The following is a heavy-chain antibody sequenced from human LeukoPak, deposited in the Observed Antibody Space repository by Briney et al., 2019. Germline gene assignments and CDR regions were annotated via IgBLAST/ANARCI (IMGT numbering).Heavy chain of an antibody. Sequence: GGSLRLSCAASGFTFSSYSMSWVRQAPGKGLEWVSSISGSGGSTYYATSVKGRFTISRDNSKNTLYLQMNSLRAEDTAVYYCAKDRFIFDYWGQGTLVTVSS. V-gene: IGHV3-23*01. D-gene: IGHD3-10*01. J-gene: IGHJ4*02. CDR2: ISGSGGST. CDR1: GFTFSSYS. CDR3: AKDRFIFDY.